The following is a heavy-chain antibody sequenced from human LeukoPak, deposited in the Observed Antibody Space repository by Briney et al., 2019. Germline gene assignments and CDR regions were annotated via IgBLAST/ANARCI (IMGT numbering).Heavy chain of an antibody. CDR1: GFAFSSYA. D-gene: IGHD6-6*01. CDR3: AKSHLAGQLLGYFDF. J-gene: IGHJ4*02. Sequence: PGRSLRLSCAASGFAFSSYAMHWVRQAPGKGLEWVAFIRYDGSNKYSADSVQGRFTISRDNSKNTLFLQMNSLRAEDTAVYYCAKSHLAGQLLGYFDFWGQGTLVTVSS. V-gene: IGHV3-30*02. CDR2: IRYDGSNK.